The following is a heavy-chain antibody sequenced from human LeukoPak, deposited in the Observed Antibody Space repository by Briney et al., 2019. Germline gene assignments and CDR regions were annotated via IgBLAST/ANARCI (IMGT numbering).Heavy chain of an antibody. CDR3: ARDSGSYLQPTDY. D-gene: IGHD1-26*01. J-gene: IGHJ4*02. CDR1: GFTFSTYA. CDR2: LTGNGGSA. V-gene: IGHV3-23*01. Sequence: GGSLRLSCAASGFTFSTYAMTWVRQAPGKGLEWVSSLTGNGGSAYNADSVKGRFTISRDNSKNTLYLQMNSLRAEDTAVYHCARDSGSYLQPTDYWGQGTLVTVSS.